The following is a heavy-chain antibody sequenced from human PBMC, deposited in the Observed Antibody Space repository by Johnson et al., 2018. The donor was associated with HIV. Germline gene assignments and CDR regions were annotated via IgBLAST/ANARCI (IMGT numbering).Heavy chain of an antibody. V-gene: IGHV3-64*04. J-gene: IGHJ3*02. CDR1: GFTFSSYA. Sequence: QVQLVESGGGVVQPGTSLRLSCAASGFTFSSYAMHWVRQAPGKGLEYFAAISNNGDSTYYANSVKDRFTLFRDNSKNTVYLQMNSLRAEDTAVYYCVRVERGAFDIWSQGTMVTVSS. CDR3: VRVERGAFDI. D-gene: IGHD1-1*01. CDR2: ISNNGDST.